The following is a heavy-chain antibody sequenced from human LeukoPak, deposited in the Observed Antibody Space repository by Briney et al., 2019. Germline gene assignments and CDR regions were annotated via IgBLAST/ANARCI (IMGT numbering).Heavy chain of an antibody. J-gene: IGHJ4*02. D-gene: IGHD2-2*03. CDR1: GNSISSGDNY. V-gene: IGHV4-61*02. Sequence: SETLSLTCTVSGNSISSGDNYWSWIRQPAGKGLEWIGRIYTSGSTNYNPSLQSRVTISGDTSKNQFSLRLSSVTAADTAVYYCARTGVLDYLYYFDYWGQGTLVTVSS. CDR3: ARTGVLDYLYYFDY. CDR2: IYTSGST.